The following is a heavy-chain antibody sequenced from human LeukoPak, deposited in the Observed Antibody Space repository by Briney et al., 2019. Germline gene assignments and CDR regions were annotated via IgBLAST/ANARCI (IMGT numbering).Heavy chain of an antibody. D-gene: IGHD4-23*01. Sequence: ASVKVSCKASGYIFINFAMHWVRQAPGQRLEWVGWINAGNDDTKCSQKFQGRVTITRDTSASTVYMELSSLRSEDTAVYYCARDWSAIGGGGMDVWGQGTTVTVSS. CDR2: INAGNDDT. V-gene: IGHV1-3*01. CDR3: ARDWSAIGGGGMDV. J-gene: IGHJ6*02. CDR1: GYIFINFA.